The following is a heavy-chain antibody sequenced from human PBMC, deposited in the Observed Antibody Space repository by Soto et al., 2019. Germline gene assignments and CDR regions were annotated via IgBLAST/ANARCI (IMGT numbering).Heavy chain of an antibody. CDR1: GGSFSGYY. D-gene: IGHD6-6*01. CDR2: INHSGST. V-gene: IGHV4-34*01. J-gene: IGHJ6*02. Sequence: SETLSLTCAVYGGSFSGYYWSWIRQPPGKGVEWNGEINHSGSTNYNPSLKSRVTISVDTSKNQFSLKLSSVTAADTAVYYCARVSSSSSEWYYYYGMDVWGQGTTVTVSS. CDR3: ARVSSSSSEWYYYYGMDV.